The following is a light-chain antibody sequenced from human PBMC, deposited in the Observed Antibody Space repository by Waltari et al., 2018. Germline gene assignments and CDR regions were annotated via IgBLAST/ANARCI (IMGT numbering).Light chain of an antibody. CDR1: QYVSTY. CDR3: EQTYDTPPT. J-gene: IGKJ2*01. Sequence: DIQMTQSPSSLSASVGDRVILTCRASQYVSTYLNWYQLKPGKAPELLIYAASTLQAGVPSRFSGSGSRTDFTLTISSLQPEDFATYYCEQTYDTPPTFGQGTRLEIK. CDR2: AAS. V-gene: IGKV1-39*01.